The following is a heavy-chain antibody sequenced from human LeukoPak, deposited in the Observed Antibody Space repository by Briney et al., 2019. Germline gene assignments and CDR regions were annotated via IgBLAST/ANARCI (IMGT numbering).Heavy chain of an antibody. CDR3: AGAGGAAAGTRIGY. Sequence: SETLSLTCAVSGGSISSSNWWSWVRQPPGKGLEWIGEIYHSGSTNYNPSLKSRVTISVDKSKNQFSLKLSSVTAADTAVYYCAGAGGAAAGTRIGYWGQGTLFTVSS. V-gene: IGHV4-4*02. D-gene: IGHD6-13*01. J-gene: IGHJ4*02. CDR2: IYHSGST. CDR1: GGSISSSNW.